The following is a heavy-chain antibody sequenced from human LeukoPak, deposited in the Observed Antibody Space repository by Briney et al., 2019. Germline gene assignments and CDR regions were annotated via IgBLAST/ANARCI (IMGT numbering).Heavy chain of an antibody. CDR1: GGSISSSLYY. J-gene: IGHJ6*03. Sequence: SETLSLTCTVSGGSISSSLYYWGWIRQPPGKGLEWIGNIYYSGSTYYNPSLKSRVTISVDTSNKQFSLKLSSVTAADTAVYYCARHPLDMPTRYYMDVWGKGTTVSISS. D-gene: IGHD2-2*01. V-gene: IGHV4-39*01. CDR2: IYYSGST. CDR3: ARHPLDMPTRYYMDV.